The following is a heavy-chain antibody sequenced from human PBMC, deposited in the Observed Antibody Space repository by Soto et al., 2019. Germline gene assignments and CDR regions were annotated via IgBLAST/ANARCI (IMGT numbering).Heavy chain of an antibody. D-gene: IGHD2-15*01. CDR1: GFIVSDTY. V-gene: IGHV3-66*01. J-gene: IGHJ3*02. CDR2: ISNRGDT. CDR3: AREPRYCRGGSCSITGDAFDI. Sequence: SLRLSCTASGFIVSDTYMNWARQAPGKGLEWVSVISNRGDTHYADSVRGRFSLSRDIADNTLHLQMNNQRVEDTAVYYCAREPRYCRGGSCSITGDAFDIWGQGTMVTVSS.